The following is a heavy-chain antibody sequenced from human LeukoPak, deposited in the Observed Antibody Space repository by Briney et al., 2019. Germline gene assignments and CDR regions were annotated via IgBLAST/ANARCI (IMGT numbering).Heavy chain of an antibody. J-gene: IGHJ5*02. V-gene: IGHV3-21*01. CDR2: ISSSSSYI. CDR3: ARDSRSYYDSSGYSNWFDP. Sequence: GGSLRLSCAASGFTFSSYSMNWVRQAPGKGLEWVSSISSSSSYIYYADSVKGRFTISRDNAKNSLYLQMNSLRAEDTAVYYCARDSRSYYDSSGYSNWFDPWGQGTLVTVSS. CDR1: GFTFSSYS. D-gene: IGHD3-22*01.